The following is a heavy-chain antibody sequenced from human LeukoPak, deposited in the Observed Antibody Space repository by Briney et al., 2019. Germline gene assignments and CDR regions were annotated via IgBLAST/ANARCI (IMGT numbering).Heavy chain of an antibody. CDR2: INPSGGST. D-gene: IGHD3-9*01. Sequence: ASVKVSCKASGYTFTSYYMHWVRQAPGQGLEWMGIINPSGGSTSYAQKFQGRVTMTRDMSTSTVYMELSSLRSEDTAVYYCARAGGYSYDILTGYYKDDAFDIWGQGTMVTVSS. CDR1: GYTFTSYY. V-gene: IGHV1-46*01. CDR3: ARAGGYSYDILTGYYKDDAFDI. J-gene: IGHJ3*02.